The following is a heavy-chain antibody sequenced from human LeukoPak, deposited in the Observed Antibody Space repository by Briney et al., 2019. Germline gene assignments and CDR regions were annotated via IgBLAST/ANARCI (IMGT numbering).Heavy chain of an antibody. Sequence: SETLSLTCTVSGGSISSYYWSWIRQPPGKGLEWIGYIYYSGSTNYNPSLKSRVTISVDTSKNQFSLKLSSVTAADTAVYYCARIEAGGRKLMGDYYYYGMDVWGQGTTVTVSS. CDR1: GGSISSYY. V-gene: IGHV4-59*01. J-gene: IGHJ6*02. CDR2: IYYSGST. D-gene: IGHD2-15*01. CDR3: ARIEAGGRKLMGDYYYYGMDV.